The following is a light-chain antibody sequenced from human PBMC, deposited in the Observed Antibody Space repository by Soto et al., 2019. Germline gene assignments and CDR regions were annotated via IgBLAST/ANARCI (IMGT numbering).Light chain of an antibody. CDR2: GNS. Sequence: QSVLTQPPSVSGAPGQRVTISCTGSSSNIGAGYDVHWYQQLPGTAPKLLIYGNSNRPSGVPDRFSGSKSGTSASLAITGLQAEDEADYYCQSYDSSLSGYVFVSWTKVTVL. CDR1: SSNIGAGYD. CDR3: QSYDSSLSGYV. J-gene: IGLJ1*01. V-gene: IGLV1-40*01.